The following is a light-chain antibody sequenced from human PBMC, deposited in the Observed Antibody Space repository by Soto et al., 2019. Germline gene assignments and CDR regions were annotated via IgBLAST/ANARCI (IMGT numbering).Light chain of an antibody. Sequence: EIVMTQSPATLSVSPGERATLSCRASQSVSINLAWYQQKPGQAPRLLIYGASTRATGIPARFSGSGSGTEFALTISSLQSEDFAVYYYQQYNNWPPRTFGQGNKVEIK. J-gene: IGKJ1*01. V-gene: IGKV3-15*01. CDR2: GAS. CDR1: QSVSIN. CDR3: QQYNNWPPRT.